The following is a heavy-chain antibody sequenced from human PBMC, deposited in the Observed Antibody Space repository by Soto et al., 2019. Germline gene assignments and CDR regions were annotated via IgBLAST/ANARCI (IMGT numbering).Heavy chain of an antibody. CDR1: GYTFTSYA. CDR3: ASDRGACSGGSCYPKWFDP. CDR2: INAGNGNT. J-gene: IGHJ5*02. D-gene: IGHD2-15*01. V-gene: IGHV1-3*01. Sequence: QVQLVQSGAEVKKPGASVKVSCKASGYTFTSYAMHWVRQAPGQRLEWMGWINAGNGNTKYSQKFQGRVTITRDTSASTAYMELSSLRSEDTAVYYCASDRGACSGGSCYPKWFDPWGHGTLVTVSS.